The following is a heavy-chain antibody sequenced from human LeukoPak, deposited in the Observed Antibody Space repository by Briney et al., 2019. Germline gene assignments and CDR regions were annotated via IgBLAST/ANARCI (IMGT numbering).Heavy chain of an antibody. Sequence: VASVKVSCKASGYTFTSYGISWVRQAPGQGLEWMGWISGYNGNTNYVQKFQGRVTMTTDTSTSTAYMELRSLRSDDTAVYYCARDLKMGYSSGRYSWGTGSSNDYWGQGTLVTVSS. D-gene: IGHD6-19*01. CDR3: ARDLKMGYSSGRYSWGTGSSNDY. J-gene: IGHJ4*02. CDR2: ISGYNGNT. V-gene: IGHV1-18*01. CDR1: GYTFTSYG.